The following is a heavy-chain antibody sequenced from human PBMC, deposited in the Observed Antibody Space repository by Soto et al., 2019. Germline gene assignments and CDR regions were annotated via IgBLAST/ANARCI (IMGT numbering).Heavy chain of an antibody. CDR1: GFTVSSNY. J-gene: IGHJ6*02. V-gene: IGHV3-53*04. CDR2: IYSGGST. Sequence: EVQLVESGGGLVPPGGSLRLSCAASGFTVSSNYMSWVRQAPGKGLEWVSVIYSGGSTYYADSVKGRFTISRHNSKNTLYLQMNSLRAEDTAVYYCARDSPSIAAAGINKDYYYYGMDVWGQGTTVTVSS. D-gene: IGHD6-13*01. CDR3: ARDSPSIAAAGINKDYYYYGMDV.